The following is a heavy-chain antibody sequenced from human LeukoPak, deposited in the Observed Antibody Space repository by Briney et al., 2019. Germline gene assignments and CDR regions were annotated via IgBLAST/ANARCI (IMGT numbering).Heavy chain of an antibody. CDR3: ARRLEIAAAASPDYYYYYGMDV. CDR2: IYPGDSDT. V-gene: IGHV5-51*01. CDR1: GYSFTSYW. Sequence: GGALQISSKGSGYSFTSYWIGWGRPKAGKGLEWMGMIYPGDSDTISCPSFQGQPTISAVKSISTAYLQLSSLKASDTAMYYCARRLEIAAAASPDYYYYYGMDVWGQGTTVTVSS. J-gene: IGHJ6*02. D-gene: IGHD6-13*01.